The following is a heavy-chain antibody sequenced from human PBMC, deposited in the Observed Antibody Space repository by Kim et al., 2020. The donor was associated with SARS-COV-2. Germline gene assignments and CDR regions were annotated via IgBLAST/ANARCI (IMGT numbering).Heavy chain of an antibody. J-gene: IGHJ6*01. D-gene: IGHD5-12*01. CDR1: GFTFSSYG. CDR2: ICHDGSNK. CDR3: ARDSSGYDLYYYYCMDF. Sequence: GGSLRLSCAASGFTFSSYGMHWVRQAPGKGLEWVSVICHDGSNKYYADSVKGRFTISRDNSKNTLYVQMNSLRAEDTAVYYCARDSSGYDLYYYYCMDFWGEKTTVT. V-gene: IGHV3-33*01.